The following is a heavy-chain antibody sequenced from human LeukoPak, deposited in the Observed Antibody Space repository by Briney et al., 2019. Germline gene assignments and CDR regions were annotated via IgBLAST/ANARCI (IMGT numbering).Heavy chain of an antibody. J-gene: IGHJ4*02. V-gene: IGHV1-2*02. CDR2: INPNSGGT. CDR1: GYTFTGYY. D-gene: IGHD2-2*01. Sequence: ASVKVSCKASGYTFTGYYMHWVRQAPGQGLEWMGWINPNSGGTNYAQKFQGRATMTRDTSISTAYMELSRLRSDDTAVYYCARGPDVVVPAAIPNFDYWGQGTLVTVSS. CDR3: ARGPDVVVPAAIPNFDY.